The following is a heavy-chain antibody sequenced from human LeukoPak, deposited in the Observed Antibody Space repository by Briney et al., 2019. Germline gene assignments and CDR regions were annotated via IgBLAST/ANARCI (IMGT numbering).Heavy chain of an antibody. V-gene: IGHV3-21*01. Sequence: GGSLRLSCAASGFPFSTYNMNWVRQAPGRAQEWVASITSSSTYTFYADSVKGRYTISRDNSKNSLYLQMNSLRVEDRAVYYCARDPYSGNYGPYYYYYMDVWGKGTTVTISS. CDR1: GFPFSTYN. CDR2: ITSSSTYT. CDR3: ARDPYSGNYGPYYYYYMDV. D-gene: IGHD1-26*01. J-gene: IGHJ6*03.